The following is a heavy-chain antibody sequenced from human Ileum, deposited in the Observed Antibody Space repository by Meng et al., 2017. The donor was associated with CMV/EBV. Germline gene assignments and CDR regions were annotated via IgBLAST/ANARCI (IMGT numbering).Heavy chain of an antibody. Sequence: ASVKVSCKASGYTFNKNAIHWVRQAPGHRLQWMGCSNVDSGNQKYSQEFQGRLTLTRDTSASTAYMELSSLTSEDMGVYYCARGRDAATWLFDYWGQGSLVTVSS. CDR1: GYTFNKNA. D-gene: IGHD6-19*01. CDR3: ARGRDAATWLFDY. V-gene: IGHV1-3*02. J-gene: IGHJ4*02. CDR2: SNVDSGNQ.